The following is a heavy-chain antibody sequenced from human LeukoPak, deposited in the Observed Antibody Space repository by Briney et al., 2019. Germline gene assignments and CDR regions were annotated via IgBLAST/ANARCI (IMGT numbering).Heavy chain of an antibody. J-gene: IGHJ3*02. Sequence: SSETLSLTCTVSGGSISSYYWSWIRQPAGKGLEWIGRIYTSGSTNYNPSLKSRVTMSVDTSKNQFSLKLSSVTAADTAVYYCARDWYDSSAGYDAFDIWGQGTMVTVSS. V-gene: IGHV4-4*07. D-gene: IGHD3-22*01. CDR2: IYTSGST. CDR1: GGSISSYY. CDR3: ARDWYDSSAGYDAFDI.